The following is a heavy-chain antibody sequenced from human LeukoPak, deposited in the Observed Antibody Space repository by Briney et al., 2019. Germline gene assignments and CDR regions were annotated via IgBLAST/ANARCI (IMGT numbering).Heavy chain of an antibody. CDR3: ARGIGGGFDY. CDR1: GGTFSSYE. V-gene: IGHV1-69*05. Sequence: ASVKVSCKASGGTFSSYEISWMRQAPGQGLEWMGGIIPMFGTAKYAQKFQGRVTIITDKSTSTAYMELSSLRAEDTAVYYCARGIGGGFDYWDQGTPVTVSS. CDR2: IIPMFGTA. D-gene: IGHD2-21*01. J-gene: IGHJ4*02.